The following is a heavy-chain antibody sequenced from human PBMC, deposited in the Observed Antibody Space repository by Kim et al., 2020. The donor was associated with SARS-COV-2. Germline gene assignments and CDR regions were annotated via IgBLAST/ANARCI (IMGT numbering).Heavy chain of an antibody. CDR2: IKSKTDGGTT. D-gene: IGHD4-17*01. Sequence: GGSLRLSCAASGFTFSNAWMSWVRQAPGKGLEWVGRIKSKTDGGTTDYAAPVKGRFTISRDDSKNTLYLQMNSLKTEDTAVYYCTTVRPRYYGDPTNWFDPWGQGTLVTVSS. CDR3: TTVRPRYYGDPTNWFDP. V-gene: IGHV3-15*01. J-gene: IGHJ5*02. CDR1: GFTFSNAW.